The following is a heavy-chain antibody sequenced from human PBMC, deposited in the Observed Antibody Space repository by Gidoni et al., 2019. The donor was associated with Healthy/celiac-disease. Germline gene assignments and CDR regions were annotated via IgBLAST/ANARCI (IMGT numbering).Heavy chain of an antibody. CDR1: GFTFSSYS. CDR2: ISSSSSYI. D-gene: IGHD2-2*02. Sequence: EVQLVESGGGLVKPGGFLRLSCAASGFTFSSYSMNWVRQAPGKGLEWVSSISSSSSYIYYADSVKGRFTISRDNAKNSLYLQMNSLRAEDTAVYYCATSSRIVVVPAAIMGYWGQGTLVTVSS. V-gene: IGHV3-21*01. CDR3: ATSSRIVVVPAAIMGY. J-gene: IGHJ4*02.